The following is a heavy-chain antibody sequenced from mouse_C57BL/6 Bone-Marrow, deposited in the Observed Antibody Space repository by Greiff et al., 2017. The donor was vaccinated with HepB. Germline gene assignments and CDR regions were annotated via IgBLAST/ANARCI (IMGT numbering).Heavy chain of an antibody. CDR1: GFSINSYCY. V-gene: IGHV3-3*01. D-gene: IGHD1-1*01. CDR3: ARGYGSSYGYAMDF. CDR2: TFYSGMT. J-gene: IGHJ4*01. Sequence: DVKLQESGPSLVRPSQTLSLTCTVTGFSINSYCYWIWIRQFPGNKPEYSGYTFYSGMTYYNPSLESRTYITRDTSTNQFSLKLSSVTTEDTATYYCARGYGSSYGYAMDFWGQGTSVTVS.